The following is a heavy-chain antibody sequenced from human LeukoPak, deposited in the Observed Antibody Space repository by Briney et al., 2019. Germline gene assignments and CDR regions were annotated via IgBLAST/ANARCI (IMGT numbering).Heavy chain of an antibody. V-gene: IGHV1-2*02. CDR3: ARGNSGSYYYYYYMDV. CDR2: INPNTGDT. CDR1: GYTFTGYY. D-gene: IGHD1-26*01. J-gene: IGHJ6*03. Sequence: GASVKVSCKASGYTFTGYYIHWVRQAPGQGLEWMGWINPNTGDTNYAQKFQGRVTMTRDTSISTAYMELTRLRSDDTAVYYCARGNSGSYYYYYYMDVWGKGTTVTISS.